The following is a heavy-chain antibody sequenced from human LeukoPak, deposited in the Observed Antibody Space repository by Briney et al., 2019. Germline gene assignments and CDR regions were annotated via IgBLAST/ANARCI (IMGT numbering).Heavy chain of an antibody. CDR1: GGSIGSGSYY. CDR2: IYTSGST. J-gene: IGHJ6*02. V-gene: IGHV4-61*02. Sequence: SETLSLTCTVSGGSIGSGSYYWSWIRQPAGKGLEWIGRIYTSGSTNYNPSLKSRVTISVDTSKNQFSLKLSSVTAADTAVYYCARDPIVVVPAATYYYYGMDVWGQGTTVTVSS. D-gene: IGHD2-2*01. CDR3: ARDPIVVVPAATYYYYGMDV.